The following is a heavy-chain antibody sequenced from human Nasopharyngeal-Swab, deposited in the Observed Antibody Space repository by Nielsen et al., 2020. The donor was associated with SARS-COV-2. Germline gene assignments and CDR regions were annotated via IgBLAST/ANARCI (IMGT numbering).Heavy chain of an antibody. Sequence: GGSLRLSCAASGFTFDDYAMHWVRQAPGKGLEWVPGISWNSGSIGYADSVKGRFTISRDNAKNSLYLQMNSLRAEDTALYYCATDGSDGPSYWGQGTLVTVSS. CDR3: ATDGSDGPSY. CDR2: ISWNSGSI. V-gene: IGHV3-9*01. CDR1: GFTFDDYA. J-gene: IGHJ4*02. D-gene: IGHD2-8*01.